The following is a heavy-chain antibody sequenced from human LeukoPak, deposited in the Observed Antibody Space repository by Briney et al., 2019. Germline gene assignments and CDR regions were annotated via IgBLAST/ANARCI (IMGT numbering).Heavy chain of an antibody. Sequence: PSGTLSLTCAVSGGSISSGSYYWSWIRQPAGKGLEWIGRIYTSGSTKYNPSLKSRVTISVDTSKNQFSLKLSSVTAADTAVYYCARDTWEEGAFDIWGQGTMVTVSS. CDR2: IYTSGST. D-gene: IGHD1-26*01. CDR3: ARDTWEEGAFDI. J-gene: IGHJ3*02. CDR1: GGSISSGSYY. V-gene: IGHV4-61*02.